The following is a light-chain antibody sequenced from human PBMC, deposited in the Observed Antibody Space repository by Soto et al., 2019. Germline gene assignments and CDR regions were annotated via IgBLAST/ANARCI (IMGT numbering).Light chain of an antibody. CDR3: QQYQWWPLT. Sequence: EIVMTQSPATLSVSPGERATLSCRASQSAHNNLAWYQQNPGQAPRLLIYLTSTRATGVPARFSGSGSGTDFTLTISSLQAEDFAFYDSQQYQWWPLTFGGGTKVEIK. V-gene: IGKV3-15*01. CDR2: LTS. J-gene: IGKJ4*01. CDR1: QSAHNN.